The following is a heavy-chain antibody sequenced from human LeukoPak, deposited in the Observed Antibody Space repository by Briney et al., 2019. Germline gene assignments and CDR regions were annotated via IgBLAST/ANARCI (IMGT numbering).Heavy chain of an antibody. CDR1: GITFSKYG. CDR2: ISYDGSKK. D-gene: IGHD5-18*01. V-gene: IGHV3-30*18. Sequence: GGSLRLSCEASGITFSKYGMHWVRQAPGKGLEWVAVISYDGSKKYYADSVKGRFTIPRDNSKNTLYLQMNSLRAEDTAVYYCAKDQVGYSYGPPHFDYWGQGTLVTVSS. CDR3: AKDQVGYSYGPPHFDY. J-gene: IGHJ4*02.